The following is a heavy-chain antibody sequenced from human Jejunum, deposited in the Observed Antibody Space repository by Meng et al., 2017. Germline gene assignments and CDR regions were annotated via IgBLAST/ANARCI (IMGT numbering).Heavy chain of an antibody. CDR3: ARHEVDFDN. J-gene: IGHJ4*02. D-gene: IGHD1-26*01. CDR2: FTRGGTT. V-gene: IGHV4-34*02. Sequence: QVQLQQWGGGLLKPSETLSLTCAVYGGSISGYFWSWIRQAPGEGLEWVGEFTRGGTTNYNPSLKSRVTISADTSKNQFSLTLSSVSAADTAVYYCARHEVDFDNWGQGTLVTVSS. CDR1: GGSISGYF.